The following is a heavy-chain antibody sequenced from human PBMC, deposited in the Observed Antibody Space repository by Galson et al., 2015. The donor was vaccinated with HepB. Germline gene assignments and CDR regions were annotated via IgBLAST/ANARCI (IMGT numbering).Heavy chain of an antibody. J-gene: IGHJ4*02. D-gene: IGHD4-11*01. V-gene: IGHV4-4*02. CDR2: IYHSGST. CDR3: ARGEYSNYGPFDY. Sequence: ETLSLTCAVSGGSISSSNWWSWVRQPPGKGLEWIGEIYHSGSTNYNPSLKSRVTISVDKSKNQFSLKLNSVTAADTAVYYCARGEYSNYGPFDYWGQGTLVTVSS. CDR1: GGSISSSNW.